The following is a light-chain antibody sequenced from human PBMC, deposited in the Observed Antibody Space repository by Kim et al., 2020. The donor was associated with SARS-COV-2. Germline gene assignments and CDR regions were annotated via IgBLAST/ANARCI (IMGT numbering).Light chain of an antibody. V-gene: IGLV2-8*01. J-gene: IGLJ2*01. CDR3: SSYAGSNNLV. Sequence: GHSGRSYSPVTSIDVGGYNYGSWYQLLPCEAPTLVIDEVSKRPSGVPDRFSGSKSGSTASLTVSGLQAEDEADYYCSSYAGSNNLVFGGGTQLTVL. CDR2: EVS. CDR1: SIDVGGYNY.